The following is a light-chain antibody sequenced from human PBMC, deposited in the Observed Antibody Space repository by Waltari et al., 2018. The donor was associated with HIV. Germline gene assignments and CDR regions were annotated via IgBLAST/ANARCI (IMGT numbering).Light chain of an antibody. Sequence: QSVLTPPPSASGTPGQRVTISCSGSSSNLGSIAVHWYQQLPGTAPKLLIYSDDQRPSGVPDRFSGSKSGTSASLAISGLQSEDEADYYCETWDDSLTAVVFGGGTKLTVL. CDR2: SDD. CDR3: ETWDDSLTAVV. V-gene: IGLV1-44*01. J-gene: IGLJ2*01. CDR1: SSNLGSIA.